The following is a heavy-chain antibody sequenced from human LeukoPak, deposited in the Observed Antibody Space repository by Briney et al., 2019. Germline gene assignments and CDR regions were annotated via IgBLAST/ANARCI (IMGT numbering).Heavy chain of an antibody. Sequence: GGSLRLSCAASGFTFSSYEMNWVRQAPGKGLEWVANIKQGGNEKYYVDSVSGRFTISRDNAKNSLFLQMNTLRAEDTAVYYCARDLFPLVTNFGALSYFDYWGQGTLVTVSS. CDR1: GFTFSSYE. D-gene: IGHD3-3*01. CDR3: ARDLFPLVTNFGALSYFDY. CDR2: IKQGGNEK. V-gene: IGHV3-7*01. J-gene: IGHJ4*02.